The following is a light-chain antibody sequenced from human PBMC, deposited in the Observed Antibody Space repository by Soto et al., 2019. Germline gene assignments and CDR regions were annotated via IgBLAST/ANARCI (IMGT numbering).Light chain of an antibody. CDR2: DAS. CDR3: QQYDNLPRT. Sequence: DIQMTQSPSSLSAYVGDRVTITCQASQDISNYLNWYQQKPGKAPKLLIYDASNLETGVPSRFSGSGSGTDFTFTVSSLHPEDIATYYCQQYDNLPRTFGQGTKVDIK. CDR1: QDISNY. J-gene: IGKJ1*01. V-gene: IGKV1-33*01.